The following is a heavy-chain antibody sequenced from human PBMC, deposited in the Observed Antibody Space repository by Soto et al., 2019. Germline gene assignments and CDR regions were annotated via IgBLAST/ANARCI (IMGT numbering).Heavy chain of an antibody. J-gene: IGHJ4*01. CDR3: ARVAYTYGWIYDY. D-gene: IGHD2-2*02. CDR1: GFTFSNYW. V-gene: IGHV3-7*01. Sequence: GGSLRLSCAASGFTFSNYWMSWVRQAPGKGLQWVVNIKQDGSEKYYMDSVRGRFTVSRDNAKNSLYLQMNSLRAEDTAVYFCARVAYTYGWIYDYWGQGSLVTVSS. CDR2: IKQDGSEK.